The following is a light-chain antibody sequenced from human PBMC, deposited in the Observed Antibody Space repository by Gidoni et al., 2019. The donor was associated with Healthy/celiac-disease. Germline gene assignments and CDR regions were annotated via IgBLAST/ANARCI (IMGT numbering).Light chain of an antibody. Sequence: DIQMTQYPSSLSASVGDRVTITCHASQDISNYLNWYQQKPGKAPKLLIYDATNLETGVQARFSGSGSGTDFTFTISSLQPEDIATYYCQQYDNLPITFGQGTRLEIK. J-gene: IGKJ5*01. CDR2: DAT. CDR1: QDISNY. CDR3: QQYDNLPIT. V-gene: IGKV1-33*01.